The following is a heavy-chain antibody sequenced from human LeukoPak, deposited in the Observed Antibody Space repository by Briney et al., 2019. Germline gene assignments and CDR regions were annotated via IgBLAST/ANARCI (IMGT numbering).Heavy chain of an antibody. CDR3: ARDLVSGAYTFDV. J-gene: IGHJ3*01. Sequence: PGGSLRLSCAASGFTVSSNYMSWVRQAPGKGLEWVSVIYSGGSTYYADSVKGRFTISRDNSKNTLYLQMNSLRAEDTAVYYCARDLVSGAYTFDVWGQGTMVTVSS. CDR2: IYSGGST. V-gene: IGHV3-53*01. CDR1: GFTVSSNY. D-gene: IGHD3-16*01.